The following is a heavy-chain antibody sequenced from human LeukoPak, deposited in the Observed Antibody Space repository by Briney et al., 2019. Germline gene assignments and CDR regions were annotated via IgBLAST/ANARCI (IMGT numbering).Heavy chain of an antibody. V-gene: IGHV4-34*01. CDR3: AGGENCKLTNWFDP. D-gene: IGHD4/OR15-4a*01. Sequence: TLSPTCAVDSGLLGVDYWSWVRQPPGDLREWNGAINHSVSTNYNPSLRTRVTISVDTSKNQFSLKLSSVTAADTPVYYCAGGENCKLTNWFDPWGQGILVTVSS. J-gene: IGHJ5*02. CDR2: INHSVST. CDR1: SGLLGVDY.